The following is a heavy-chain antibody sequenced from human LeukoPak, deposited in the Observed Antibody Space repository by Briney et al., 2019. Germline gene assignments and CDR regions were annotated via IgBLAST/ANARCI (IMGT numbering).Heavy chain of an antibody. CDR2: ISSSGSTI. V-gene: IGHV3-11*01. D-gene: IGHD3-16*01. J-gene: IGHJ4*02. CDR3: AGTSMYLGPIDY. CDR1: GFTFSDYY. Sequence: GGSLRLSCAASGFTFSDYYMSWIRQAPGKGPEWVSYISSSGSTIYYADSVKGRFTISRDNAKNSLYLQMNSLRAEDTAVYYCAGTSMYLGPIDYWGQGTLVTVSS.